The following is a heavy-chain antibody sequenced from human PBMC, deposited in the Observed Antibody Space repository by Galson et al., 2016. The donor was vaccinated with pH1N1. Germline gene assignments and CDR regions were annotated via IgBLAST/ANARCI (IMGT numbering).Heavy chain of an antibody. CDR1: GYSLTNYW. J-gene: IGHJ4*02. CDR2: IYLGDSHT. D-gene: IGHD3-9*01. CDR3: ASTRPEFRYFDWQKPHSCDY. Sequence: QSGAEVKKPGESLKISCEGFGYSLTNYWIVWVRQMPGQGLEWMGIIYLGDSHTSYSPSFQGQVTISADKSISTAYLERSGLKASDTATYYCASTRPEFRYFDWQKPHSCDYWGQGTLVTVSS. V-gene: IGHV5-51*01.